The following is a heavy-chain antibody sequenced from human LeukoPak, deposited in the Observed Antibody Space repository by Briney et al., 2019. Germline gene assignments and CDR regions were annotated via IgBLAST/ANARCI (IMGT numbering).Heavy chain of an antibody. J-gene: IGHJ6*02. CDR3: ARLALRNQLLYFHYYGMDV. V-gene: IGHV4-34*01. Sequence: SETLSLTCAVYGGSFSGYCWSWIRQPPGKGLEWIGEINHSGSTNYNPSLKSRVTISVDTSKNQFSLKLSSVTAADTAVYYCARLALRNQLLYFHYYGMDVWGQGTTVTVSS. CDR2: INHSGST. CDR1: GGSFSGYC. D-gene: IGHD2-2*02.